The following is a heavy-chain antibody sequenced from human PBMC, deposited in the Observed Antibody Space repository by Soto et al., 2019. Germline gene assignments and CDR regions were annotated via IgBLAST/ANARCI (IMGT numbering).Heavy chain of an antibody. CDR1: GGTLSSYA. V-gene: IGHV1-69*01. D-gene: IGHD3-22*01. J-gene: IGHJ3*02. CDR3: AAPPNDYDSSGPWDAFDI. Sequence: QVQLVQSGAEVKKPASSVKVSCKSSGGTLSSYAISWVRQAPGQGLEWMGGIIPIFGTANYAQKFQGRVTITADDSTSTAYMQVSSLRSEDTAVYYCAAPPNDYDSSGPWDAFDIWGQGTMLTVSS. CDR2: IIPIFGTA.